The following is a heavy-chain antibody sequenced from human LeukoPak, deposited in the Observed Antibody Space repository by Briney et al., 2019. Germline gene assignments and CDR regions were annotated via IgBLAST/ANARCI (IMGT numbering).Heavy chain of an antibody. J-gene: IGHJ6*02. CDR1: GFTFDDYA. D-gene: IGHD3-10*01. CDR2: ISWNSGSI. CDR3: AKDRGSGSYYTHYYYGMDV. V-gene: IGHV3-9*01. Sequence: GRSLRLSCAASGFTFDDYAMHWVRQAPGKGLEWVSGISWNSGSIGYVDSVKGRFTISRDNAKNSLYLQMNSLRAEDTALYYCAKDRGSGSYYTHYYYGMDVWGQGTTVTVSS.